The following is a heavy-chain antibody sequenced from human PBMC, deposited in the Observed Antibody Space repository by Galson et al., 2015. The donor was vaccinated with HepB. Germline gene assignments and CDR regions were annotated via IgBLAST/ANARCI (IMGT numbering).Heavy chain of an antibody. CDR2: ISPYNGNR. CDR3: AKVGMTYYYFDY. J-gene: IGHJ4*02. D-gene: IGHD1-26*01. V-gene: IGHV1-18*01. CDR1: SYTFRNYG. Sequence: QSGAEVKKPGASVKVSCKASSYTFRNYGISWVRQAPGQGLEWMGWISPYNGNRNYAQKLQGRVTMTTDTSTSTANMELRSLRSDDTAVYYCAKVGMTYYYFDYWGQGTLVIVSS.